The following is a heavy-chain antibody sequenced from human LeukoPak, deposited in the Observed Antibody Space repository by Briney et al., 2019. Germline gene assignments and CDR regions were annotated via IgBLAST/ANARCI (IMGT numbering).Heavy chain of an antibody. Sequence: GGSLRFSCAASGFTLSNYGMHWVRQAPGKGLEWVAVIWSDGSNRNYADSVRGRFTISRDNSKNTLYLQMNSLRAEDTAVYYCARTDETAPAEDFQHWGQGTLVTVSS. CDR3: ARTDETAPAEDFQH. D-gene: IGHD2-21*02. CDR2: IWSDGSNR. V-gene: IGHV3-33*01. CDR1: GFTLSNYG. J-gene: IGHJ1*01.